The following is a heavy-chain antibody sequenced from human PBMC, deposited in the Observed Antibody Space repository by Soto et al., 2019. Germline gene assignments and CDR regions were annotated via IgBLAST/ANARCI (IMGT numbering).Heavy chain of an antibody. CDR1: GYTFTGYY. V-gene: IGHV1-2*04. J-gene: IGHJ4*02. Sequence: QVQLVQSGAEVKKVGASVKVSCKASGYTFTGYYMHWVRQAPGQGLEWMGWINPNSGGTNYAQEFQGWVTMTRDTPIRTAYMELSSLRSDATAVYYCARGRRDSGGYYGYYFDYWGPGILVTVSS. CDR3: ARGRRDSGGYYGYYFDY. D-gene: IGHD3-22*01. CDR2: INPNSGGT.